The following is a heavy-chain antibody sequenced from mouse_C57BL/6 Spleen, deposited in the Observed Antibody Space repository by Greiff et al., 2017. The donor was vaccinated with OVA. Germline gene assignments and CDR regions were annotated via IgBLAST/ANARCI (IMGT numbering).Heavy chain of an antibody. CDR3: ARDGLAMDY. CDR2: IYPGDGDT. J-gene: IGHJ4*01. D-gene: IGHD2-3*01. CDR1: GYAFSSSW. Sequence: VKLQQSGPELVKPGASVKISCKASGYAFSSSWMNWVKQRPGKGLEWIGRIYPGDGDTNYNGKFKGKATLTADKSSSTAYMQLSSLTSEDSAVYFCARDGLAMDYWGQGTSVTVSS. V-gene: IGHV1-82*01.